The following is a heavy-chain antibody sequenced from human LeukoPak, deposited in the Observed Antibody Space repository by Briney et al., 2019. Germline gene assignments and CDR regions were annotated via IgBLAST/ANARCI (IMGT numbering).Heavy chain of an antibody. CDR1: GGSISSYY. Sequence: SETLSLTCTVSGGSISSYYWSWIRQPPGKGLEWIGYIYTSGSTNYNPSLKSRVTISVDTSKNQFSLKLSSVTAADTAVYYCARHTSFHFDNWGQGTLVTVSS. J-gene: IGHJ4*02. D-gene: IGHD3-16*02. V-gene: IGHV4-4*09. CDR3: ARHTSFHFDN. CDR2: IYTSGST.